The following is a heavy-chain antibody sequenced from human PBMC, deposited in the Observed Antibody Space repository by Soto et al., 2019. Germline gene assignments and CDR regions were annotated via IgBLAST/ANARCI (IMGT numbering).Heavy chain of an antibody. CDR1: GFTFDAYG. Sequence: EVQLVESGGGVVRPGGSLRLSCAASGFTFDAYGMSWVRQAPGKGVGWVSGISWNGGSTGYADSVKGRFTVSRDKGKNSQYLQMNSLGAGDTALYHCARGGSIVRGVIIRHYFDYWGQGTLVTVSS. V-gene: IGHV3-20*01. CDR2: ISWNGGST. D-gene: IGHD3-10*01. CDR3: ARGGSIVRGVIIRHYFDY. J-gene: IGHJ4*02.